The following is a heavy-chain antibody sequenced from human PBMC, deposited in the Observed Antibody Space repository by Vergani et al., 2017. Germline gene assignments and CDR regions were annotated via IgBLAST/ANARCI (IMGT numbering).Heavy chain of an antibody. CDR3: ARSWICSGTSCYRGGYNWFDP. Sequence: QVQLVQSGAEVKKPGASVKVSCKASGYSFTGYYMHWVRQAPGQGLEWMGWINPNSGGTNYAQKFQGRVTMTRDTSISTAYMGLSRLRSDETAVYYCARSWICSGTSCYRGGYNWFDPWGQGTLVTVSS. V-gene: IGHV1-2*02. D-gene: IGHD2-2*02. J-gene: IGHJ5*02. CDR2: INPNSGGT. CDR1: GYSFTGYY.